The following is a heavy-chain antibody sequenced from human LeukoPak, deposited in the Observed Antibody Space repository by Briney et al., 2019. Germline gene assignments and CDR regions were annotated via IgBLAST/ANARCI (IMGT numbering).Heavy chain of an antibody. V-gene: IGHV3-23*01. CDR2: ISDSGGTT. J-gene: IGHJ6*02. D-gene: IGHD3-10*01. CDR1: GFALASYA. Sequence: GGSLCLSCATSGFALASYAMNWVRQGPGRGLEWVSGISDSGGTTYYADSVKGRFTISRDNSKNTLYLQVNSLRVEDTAVYFCAKGSAGEVRGVISLFYYGMDVWGQGTTVTVFS. CDR3: AKGSAGEVRGVISLFYYGMDV.